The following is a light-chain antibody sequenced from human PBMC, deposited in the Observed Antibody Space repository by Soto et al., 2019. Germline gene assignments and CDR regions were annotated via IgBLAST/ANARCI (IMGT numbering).Light chain of an antibody. CDR3: QSYDSSLSGWV. CDR2: GNS. Sequence: QSVLTQPPSVSGAPGQRVTISCTGSSSNIGAGYEVHWYQQLPGTAPKLLIYGNSNRPSGVPDRFSGSKSGTSASLAITGLQAEDDADYYCQSYDSSLSGWVFGGGTKLTVL. V-gene: IGLV1-40*01. J-gene: IGLJ3*02. CDR1: SSNIGAGYE.